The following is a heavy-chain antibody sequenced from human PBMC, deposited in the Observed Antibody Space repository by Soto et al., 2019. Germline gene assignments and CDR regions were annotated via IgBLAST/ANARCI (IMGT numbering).Heavy chain of an antibody. CDR3: AKALSHDSPFDY. J-gene: IGHJ4*02. Sequence: EVQLLESGGGLVQPGGSLRLSCTASGFTFIDYAMSWVRQAQGKRLAWVSLISGGGGTTQYADSVKGRFTISRDNSKNTVYLQINSLRVEDTAVYFCAKALSHDSPFDYWGQGTLVTVSS. D-gene: IGHD1-1*01. CDR2: ISGGGGTT. V-gene: IGHV3-23*01. CDR1: GFTFIDYA.